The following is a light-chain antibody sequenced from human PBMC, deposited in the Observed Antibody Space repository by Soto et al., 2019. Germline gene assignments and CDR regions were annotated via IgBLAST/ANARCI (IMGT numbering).Light chain of an antibody. Sequence: VLTQSPATLSLSPGETATLFCKASQSVGIYLGWFQQKPGQAPRVLIYDATNRAGGVPDRFSGSGSGTDFTLTISSLAAEDSAVYSCQQRDIWPPLTFCGGTKLESK. J-gene: IGKJ4*01. CDR1: QSVGIY. CDR2: DAT. V-gene: IGKV3-11*01. CDR3: QQRDIWPPLT.